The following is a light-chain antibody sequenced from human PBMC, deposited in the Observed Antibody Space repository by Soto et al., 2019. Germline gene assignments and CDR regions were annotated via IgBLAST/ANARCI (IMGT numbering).Light chain of an antibody. Sequence: DIRMTQSPSSLSASVGDRITITCRASQSISWKLNWYQQRPGKAPKLLIYAASSLQSGVPSRFSGSGSGTGFTLTISSLQPEDFATYYCQQSFRRWTFGQGTKVEIK. CDR2: AAS. CDR3: QQSFRRWT. V-gene: IGKV1-39*01. CDR1: QSISWK. J-gene: IGKJ1*01.